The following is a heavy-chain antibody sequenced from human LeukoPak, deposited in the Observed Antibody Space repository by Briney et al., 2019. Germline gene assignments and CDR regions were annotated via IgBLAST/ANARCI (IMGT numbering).Heavy chain of an antibody. CDR2: MNQDGSEK. CDR1: GFTFSDSW. D-gene: IGHD3-16*01. J-gene: IGHJ6*02. CDR3: ATYTHWVAGDI. Sequence: GGSLRLSCAASGFTFSDSWMSWVRQAPGKGLEWVANMNQDGSEKDYVDSVKGRFTISRDNARKSLYLQMSSLRAEDTAVYYCATYTHWVAGDIWGQGTTVTVSS. V-gene: IGHV3-7*01.